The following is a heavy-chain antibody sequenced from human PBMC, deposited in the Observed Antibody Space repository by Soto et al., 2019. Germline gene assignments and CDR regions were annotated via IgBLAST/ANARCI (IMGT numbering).Heavy chain of an antibody. CDR2: LYHSGST. CDR1: GGSISRGGYS. J-gene: IGHJ4*02. Sequence: SETLSLTCAVSGGSISRGGYSWSWIRQPPGKGLEWIGYLYHSGSTYYNPSLKSRVTISVDRSKNQFSLKLSSVTAADTAVYYCARGQVVAAQHWGQGTLVTVS. CDR3: ARGQVVAAQH. V-gene: IGHV4-30-2*01. D-gene: IGHD2-15*01.